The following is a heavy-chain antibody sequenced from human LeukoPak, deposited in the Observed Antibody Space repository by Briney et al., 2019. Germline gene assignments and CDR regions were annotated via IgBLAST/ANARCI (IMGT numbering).Heavy chain of an antibody. CDR3: ARGNENTWWQ. V-gene: IGHV4-4*02. CDR2: TWHSGSST. D-gene: IGHD2-15*01. CDR1: DGSIKTNYW. J-gene: IGHJ4*02. Sequence: SETLSLTCTVSDGSIKTNYWWTWVRQPPGKGLEWIGETWHSGSSTNYNPSLKSRVTISVDKPKSQFSLKLTSVTAADTAIYYCARGNENTWWQWSQGTLVTVSS.